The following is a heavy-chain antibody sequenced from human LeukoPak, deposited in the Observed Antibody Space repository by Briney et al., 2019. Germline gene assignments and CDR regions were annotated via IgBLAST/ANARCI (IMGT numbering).Heavy chain of an antibody. Sequence: SETLSLTCTVSGGSFSSSSYYWGWIRQPPGKGLEWIGSIYYSGSTYYNPSLKSRVTISVDTSKNQFSLKLSSVTAADTAVYYCARLPDSSGWDDAFDIWGQGTMVTVSS. CDR3: ARLPDSSGWDDAFDI. J-gene: IGHJ3*02. CDR1: GGSFSSSSYY. V-gene: IGHV4-39*01. CDR2: IYYSGST. D-gene: IGHD6-19*01.